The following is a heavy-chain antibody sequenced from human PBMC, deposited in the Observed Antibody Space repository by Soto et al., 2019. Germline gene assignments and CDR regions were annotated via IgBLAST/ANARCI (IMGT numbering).Heavy chain of an antibody. CDR3: AKAPNALYDSSGYYDY. CDR2: ISWNSGSI. Sequence: SLRLTCAASGXTLDDYSMHWVRQAPGKGLEWVSGISWNSGSIGYADSVKGRFNISRDNAKNSLYLQMNSLRAEDTALYYCAKAPNALYDSSGYYDYWGQGTLVTVSS. V-gene: IGHV3-9*01. CDR1: GXTLDDYS. J-gene: IGHJ4*02. D-gene: IGHD3-22*01.